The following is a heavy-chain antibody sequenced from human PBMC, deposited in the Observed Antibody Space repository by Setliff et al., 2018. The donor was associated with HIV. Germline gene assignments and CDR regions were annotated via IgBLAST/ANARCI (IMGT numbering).Heavy chain of an antibody. Sequence: SETLSLTCAVSGGSISSSNWWSWVRQPPGKGLEWIGEIYHSGSTNYNPSLKSRVTISVDKSKNLFSLRLDSLTAADTAVYYCAAQDLDLVKYYYMDYWGPGALVTVSS. CDR1: GGSISSSNW. CDR2: IYHSGST. V-gene: IGHV4-4*02. D-gene: IGHD2-21*01. CDR3: AAQDLDLVKYYYMDY. J-gene: IGHJ4*02.